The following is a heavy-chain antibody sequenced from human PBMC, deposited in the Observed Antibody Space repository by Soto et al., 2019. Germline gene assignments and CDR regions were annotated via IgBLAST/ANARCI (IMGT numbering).Heavy chain of an antibody. Sequence: QVHLVQSGAEVKKPGASVKVSCKGSGYGFTTYGITWVRQAPGQGLEWMAWISAHNGNTNYAQKRQGRVTVTRDTSTSTAYMELRSLRADDTAGYYCARGRYGDYWGQGAVVTVSS. CDR3: ARGRYGDY. D-gene: IGHD1-1*01. V-gene: IGHV1-18*01. CDR2: ISAHNGNT. J-gene: IGHJ4*02. CDR1: GYGFTTYG.